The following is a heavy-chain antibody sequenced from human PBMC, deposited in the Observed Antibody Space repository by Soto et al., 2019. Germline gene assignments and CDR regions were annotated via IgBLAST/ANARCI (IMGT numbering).Heavy chain of an antibody. CDR3: ATPSGY. Sequence: GASVKVSCKASGYTFTSDYMHWVRQAPGQGLEWMGLINPSAGSTSYAQNFQGRVTLTRDTSTSTVFMDLSSLRYDDTATYYCATPSGYWGQGTLVTVSS. D-gene: IGHD3-10*01. J-gene: IGHJ4*02. V-gene: IGHV1-46*01. CDR1: GYTFTSDY. CDR2: INPSAGST.